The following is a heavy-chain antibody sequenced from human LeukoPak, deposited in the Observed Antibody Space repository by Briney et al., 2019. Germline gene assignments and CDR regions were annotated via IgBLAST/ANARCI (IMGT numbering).Heavy chain of an antibody. Sequence: PGGSLRLSCAASGFTFSSYEMNWVRQAPGKGLEWVSYVSSGGGTTTYYADSVKGRFTISRDDAKNSLYLQMNSLRAEDTAVYYCARDTGYSSSWYSHGMDVWGQGTTVTVSS. CDR2: VSSGGGTTT. D-gene: IGHD6-13*01. CDR3: ARDTGYSSSWYSHGMDV. CDR1: GFTFSSYE. V-gene: IGHV3-48*03. J-gene: IGHJ6*02.